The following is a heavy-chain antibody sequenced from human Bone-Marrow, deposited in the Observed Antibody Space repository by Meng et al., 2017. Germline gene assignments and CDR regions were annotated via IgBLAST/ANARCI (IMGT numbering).Heavy chain of an antibody. V-gene: IGHV4-4*02. Sequence: QGQLQGAGPGLVKPSGTLSLTWAVSGGSISSSNWWSWVRQPPGKGLEWIGEIYHSGSTNYNPSLKSRVTISVDKSKNQFSLKLSSVTAADTAVYYCARDSRTYYYDSSGYTFDYWGQGTLVTVSS. CDR2: IYHSGST. CDR3: ARDSRTYYYDSSGYTFDY. CDR1: GGSISSSNW. D-gene: IGHD3-22*01. J-gene: IGHJ4*02.